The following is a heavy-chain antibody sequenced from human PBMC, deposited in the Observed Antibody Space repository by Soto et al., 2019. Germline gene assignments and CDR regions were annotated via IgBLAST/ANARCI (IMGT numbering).Heavy chain of an antibody. D-gene: IGHD2-21*02. CDR1: GGTFSSRA. CDR3: ANSRGVTFLGYHGMDI. Sequence: QVQLVQSGPEVKKTGTSVKVSCKASGGTFSSRAISWVRQAPEQGLEWMGRSIPAFGRVNNAEKFQDRVTITTDESTGTVNMDVSSLRSEDTALYYCANSRGVTFLGYHGMDIWGQGTTVAVAS. CDR2: SIPAFGRV. V-gene: IGHV1-69*01. J-gene: IGHJ6*02.